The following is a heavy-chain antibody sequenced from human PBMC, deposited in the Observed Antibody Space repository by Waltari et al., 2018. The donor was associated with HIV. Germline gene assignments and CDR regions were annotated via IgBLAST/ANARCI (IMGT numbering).Heavy chain of an antibody. J-gene: IGHJ3*02. CDR3: ANSGVGIVGAIDAFDI. D-gene: IGHD1-26*01. V-gene: IGHV3-23*01. Sequence: EVQLLESGGGLVQPGGSLRLSCAASGFTFSSYAMSWVRQAPGKGLEWVSAISGSGGSTYYADPVKGRFTISRDKSKNTLYLQMNSLRAEDTAVYYCANSGVGIVGAIDAFDIWGQGTMVTVSS. CDR1: GFTFSSYA. CDR2: ISGSGGST.